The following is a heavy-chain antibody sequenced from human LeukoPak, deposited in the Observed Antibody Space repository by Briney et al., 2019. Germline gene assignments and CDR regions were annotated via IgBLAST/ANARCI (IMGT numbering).Heavy chain of an antibody. Sequence: GGSLRLSCAVSGFTVSDFTMHWVRQAPGKGLEWVAVIYDGGGKHHADSVKGRFTISRDNSNDALYLQMNSLKTEDTAIYYCASWTHSGHEWQNGGAFDTWGQGTVVTVSS. CDR1: GFTVSDFT. CDR2: IYDGGGK. D-gene: IGHD5-12*01. J-gene: IGHJ3*02. V-gene: IGHV3-30-3*01. CDR3: ASWTHSGHEWQNGGAFDT.